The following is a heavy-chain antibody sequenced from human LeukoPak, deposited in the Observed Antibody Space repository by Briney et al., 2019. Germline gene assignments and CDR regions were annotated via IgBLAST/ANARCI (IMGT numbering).Heavy chain of an antibody. CDR1: GFTFSSYA. CDR3: ARDRVRYCSSTSCHPI. D-gene: IGHD2-2*01. Sequence: GGSLRLSCAASGFTFSSYAMSWVRQAPGKGLEWVSAISGSGGSTYYADSVKGRFIISRDNAKNSLYLQMNSLRAEDTAVYYCARDRVRYCSSTSCHPIWGQGTLVTVSS. V-gene: IGHV3-23*01. J-gene: IGHJ4*02. CDR2: ISGSGGST.